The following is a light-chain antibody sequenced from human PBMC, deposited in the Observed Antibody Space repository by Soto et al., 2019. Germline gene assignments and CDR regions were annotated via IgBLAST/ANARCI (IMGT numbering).Light chain of an antibody. CDR3: QQYDSYPT. Sequence: DIQMTQSPSTLSASVGDRVTITCRASQSISSWLAWYQQKPGKAPKLLIYGVSGLHSGVPSKFRGSGSGTDFTLTIYSVQPEDFATYYCQQYDSYPTFGQGTRLEIK. CDR2: GVS. CDR1: QSISSW. V-gene: IGKV1-5*01. J-gene: IGKJ5*01.